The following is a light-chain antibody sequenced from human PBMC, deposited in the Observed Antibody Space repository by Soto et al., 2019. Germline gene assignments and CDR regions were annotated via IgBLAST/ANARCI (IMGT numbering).Light chain of an antibody. CDR2: GNS. CDR1: SLNIGAGYD. J-gene: IGLJ1*01. CDR3: QSYDSSLSGSYV. Sequence: QSVLTRPPSVSGAPGQRVTISCTGSSLNIGAGYDVHWYQQLPGTAPKLLIYGNSNRPSGVPDRFSGSKSGTSASLAITGLQAEDEADYYCQSYDSSLSGSYVFGTGTTVTVL. V-gene: IGLV1-40*01.